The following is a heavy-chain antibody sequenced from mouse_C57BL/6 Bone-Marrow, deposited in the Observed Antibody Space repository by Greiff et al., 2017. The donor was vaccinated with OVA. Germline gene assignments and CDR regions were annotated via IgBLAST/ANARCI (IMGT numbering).Heavy chain of an antibody. CDR1: GYTFTDYE. J-gene: IGHJ4*01. CDR2: IDPETGGT. Sequence: VQLQQSGAELVRPGASVTLSCKASGYTFTDYEMHWVKQTPVHGLEWIGAIDPETGGTAYNQKFKGKAILTADKSSSTAYMELRSLTSEDSAVYYCTSIYYDSYYYAMDYWGQGTSVTVSS. V-gene: IGHV1-15*01. D-gene: IGHD2-4*01. CDR3: TSIYYDSYYYAMDY.